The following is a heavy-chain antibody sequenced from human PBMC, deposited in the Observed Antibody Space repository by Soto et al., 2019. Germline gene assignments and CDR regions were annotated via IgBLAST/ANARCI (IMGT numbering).Heavy chain of an antibody. D-gene: IGHD3-10*01. CDR1: GGSISSSSYY. J-gene: IGHJ5*02. CDR3: AGYGSGSYYSRHWFDP. Sequence: PSETLSLTCTVSGGSISSSSYYWGWIRQPPGKGLEWIGSIYYSGSTYYNPSLKSRVTISVDTSKNQFSLKLSSVTAADTAVYYCAGYGSGSYYSRHWFDPWGQATLFTVSS. V-gene: IGHV4-39*07. CDR2: IYYSGST.